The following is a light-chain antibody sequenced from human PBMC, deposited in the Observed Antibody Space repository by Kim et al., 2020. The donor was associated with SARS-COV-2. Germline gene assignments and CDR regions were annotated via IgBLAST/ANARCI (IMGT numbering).Light chain of an antibody. V-gene: IGLV6-57*02. CDR3: RSYDSSNQRV. Sequence: NFMLTQPHSVSESPGKTVTISCTGSSGSIASNYVQWYQQRPGSAPTTVIYEDNQRPSGVPDRFSGSIDSSSNSASLTISGLKTEDEADYYCRSYDSSNQRVFGGGTQLTVL. CDR2: EDN. CDR1: SGSIASNY. J-gene: IGLJ3*02.